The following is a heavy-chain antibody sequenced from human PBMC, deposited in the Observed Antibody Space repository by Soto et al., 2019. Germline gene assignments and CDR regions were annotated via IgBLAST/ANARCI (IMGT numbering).Heavy chain of an antibody. CDR3: ASMGAPPYYYYYGMDV. V-gene: IGHV1-3*01. J-gene: IGHJ6*02. D-gene: IGHD1-26*01. CDR2: INAGNGNT. Sequence: ASVKVSCKASGYTFTSYAMHWVRQAPGQRLEWMGWINAGNGNTKYSQKFQGRVTITRDTSASTAYMELSSLRSEDTAVYCCASMGAPPYYYYYGMDVWGQGTTVTVSS. CDR1: GYTFTSYA.